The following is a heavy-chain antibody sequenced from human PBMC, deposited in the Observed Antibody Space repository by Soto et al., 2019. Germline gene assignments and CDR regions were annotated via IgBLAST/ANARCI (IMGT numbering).Heavy chain of an antibody. D-gene: IGHD4-17*01. J-gene: IGHJ6*02. Sequence: QVQLVQSGTEVKKPGSSVKVSCKASGGTFRNYTYTWVRQAPGQGLEWMGRIIPILGSAKYAQKFQGRVTMTADTSTRXXFMEVSGLRSDDTAIYYCARIDYGDNNDRYHGVDLWGQGTTVTVSS. V-gene: IGHV1-69*08. CDR3: ARIDYGDNNDRYHGVDL. CDR2: IIPILGSA. CDR1: GGTFRNYT.